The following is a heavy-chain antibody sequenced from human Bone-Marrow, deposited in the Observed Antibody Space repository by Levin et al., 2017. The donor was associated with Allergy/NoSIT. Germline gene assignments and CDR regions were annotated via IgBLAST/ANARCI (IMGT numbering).Heavy chain of an antibody. Sequence: GESLKISCKVSENTLSDLSIHWVRQAPGKGLEWMGGFDPEAGETIYAHNFQGRITMTEDTSTDTAYMEVRGLRSEDSAMYYCATHFTRHGDFRSYYYIDVWGKGTTVTVSS. J-gene: IGHJ6*03. CDR1: ENTLSDLS. CDR2: FDPEAGET. V-gene: IGHV1-24*01. CDR3: ATHFTRHGDFRSYYYIDV. D-gene: IGHD4-17*01.